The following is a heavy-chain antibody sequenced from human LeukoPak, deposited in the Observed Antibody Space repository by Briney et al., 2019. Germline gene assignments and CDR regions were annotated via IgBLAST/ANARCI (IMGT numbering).Heavy chain of an antibody. V-gene: IGHV4-59*06. CDR3: ARDFWGSLYAFDI. CDR1: GGSISSYY. J-gene: IGHJ3*02. Sequence: SETLSLTCTVPGGSISSYYWSWIRQPPGKGLEWIGYIYYSGSTYYNPSLKSRVTISVDTSKNQFSLKLSSVTAADTAVYYCARDFWGSLYAFDIWGQGTMVTVSS. D-gene: IGHD7-27*01. CDR2: IYYSGST.